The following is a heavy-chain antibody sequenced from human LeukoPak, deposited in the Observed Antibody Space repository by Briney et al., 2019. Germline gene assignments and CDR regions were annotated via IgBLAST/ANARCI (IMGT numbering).Heavy chain of an antibody. CDR2: FDPESDGP. V-gene: IGHV1-24*01. J-gene: IGHJ4*02. Sequence: AASVTVSCKVSGYTLSDLSMHWVRQAPGKGLEWMGGFDPESDGPIYAQKFQGRVTITGDTSTDTAYMELSGLRSDDTAVYYCATLPFGVVMPDYWGQGTLVTVSS. D-gene: IGHD3-3*01. CDR1: GYTLSDLS. CDR3: ATLPFGVVMPDY.